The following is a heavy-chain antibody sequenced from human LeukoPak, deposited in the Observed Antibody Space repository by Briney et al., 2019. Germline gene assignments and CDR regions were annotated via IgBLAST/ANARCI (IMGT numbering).Heavy chain of an antibody. D-gene: IGHD5-12*01. V-gene: IGHV1-69*06. CDR2: IIPIFGTA. CDR3: ARTVGYSGYDYLAWFDY. Sequence: ASVKVSCKASGYTFTSYGISWVRRAPGQGLEWMGGIIPIFGTANYAQKFQGRVTITADKSTSTAYMELSSLRSEDTAVYYCARTVGYSGYDYLAWFDYWGQGTLVTVSS. J-gene: IGHJ4*02. CDR1: GYTFTSYG.